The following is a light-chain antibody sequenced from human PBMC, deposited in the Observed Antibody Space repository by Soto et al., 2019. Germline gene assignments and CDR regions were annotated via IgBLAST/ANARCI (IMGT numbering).Light chain of an antibody. CDR3: QQYNNWPPIT. CDR1: QSVGSN. V-gene: IGKV3-15*01. J-gene: IGKJ1*01. Sequence: EIVMTQSPATLSVSPGERATLSFRASQSVGSNLAWYQQTPGQAPRLLIYGASTRATGIPARFSGSESGADFTLTISSLQSEDFAVYYCQQYNNWPPITFGQGTKVDI. CDR2: GAS.